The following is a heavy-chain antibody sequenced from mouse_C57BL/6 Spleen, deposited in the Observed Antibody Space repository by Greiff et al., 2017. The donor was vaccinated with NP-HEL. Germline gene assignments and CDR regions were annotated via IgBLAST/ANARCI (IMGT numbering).Heavy chain of an antibody. D-gene: IGHD2-3*01. V-gene: IGHV2-2*01. CDR1: GFSLTSYG. CDR3: ARNQDGYYDYAMDY. Sequence: VQLQESGPGLVQPSQSLSITCTVSGFSLTSYGVHWVRQSPGKGLEWLGVIWSGGSTDYNAAFISRLSISKDNSKSQVFFKMNSLQADDTAIYYCARNQDGYYDYAMDYWGQGTSVTVSS. CDR2: IWSGGST. J-gene: IGHJ4*01.